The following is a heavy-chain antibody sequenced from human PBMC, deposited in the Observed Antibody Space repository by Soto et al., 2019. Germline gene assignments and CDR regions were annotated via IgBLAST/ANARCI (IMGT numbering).Heavy chain of an antibody. J-gene: IGHJ6*02. CDR3: PRSIPLHRFLMWFPHTFYYYGTDV. CDR2: ISSSSSYI. V-gene: IGHV3-21*01. D-gene: IGHD3-3*01. CDR1: GFTFSSYS. Sequence: EVQLVESGGGLVKPGGSLRLSCAASGFTFSSYSMNWVRQAPGKGLEWVSSISSSSSYIYYADSVKGRFTISRVNANYSLYLHSNSLRAEDTAVPYCPRSIPLHRFLMWFPHTFYYYGTDVWGQGTTVTVS.